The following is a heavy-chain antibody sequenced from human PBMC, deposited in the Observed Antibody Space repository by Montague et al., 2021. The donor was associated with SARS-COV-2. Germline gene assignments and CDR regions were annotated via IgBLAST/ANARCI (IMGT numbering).Heavy chain of an antibody. Sequence: SETLSLTCAVYGGSFSAHSWSWIRQSPGKGLEWIGEINHRGSTTYMSSLKSRVTMSVETSKNQFSLKMSSVTVADTVIYYCARGGLAGGNYDIWSCSYTSPLDYWGQGTQVTVSS. J-gene: IGHJ4*02. CDR1: GGSFSAHS. CDR2: INHRGST. D-gene: IGHD3-3*01. V-gene: IGHV4-34*01. CDR3: ARGGLAGGNYDIWSCSYTSPLDY.